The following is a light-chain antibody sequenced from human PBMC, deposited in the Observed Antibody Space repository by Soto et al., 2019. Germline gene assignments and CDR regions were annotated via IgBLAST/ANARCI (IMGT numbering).Light chain of an antibody. CDR1: QSVSSN. V-gene: IGKV3-15*01. Sequence: EIVMTQSPATLSVSPGEAATLSCRASQSVSSNLAWYQQIPGQAPRLLIYGASTRATGIPARFSGSGSGTEFTLTISSLESEDFAVYYCQQYNNWPPWTFGQGTKVEIK. CDR2: GAS. CDR3: QQYNNWPPWT. J-gene: IGKJ1*01.